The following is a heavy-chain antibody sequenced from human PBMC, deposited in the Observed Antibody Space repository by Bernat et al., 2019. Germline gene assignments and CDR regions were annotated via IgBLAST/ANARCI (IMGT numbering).Heavy chain of an antibody. CDR2: IWNDGSST. J-gene: IGHJ3*02. Sequence: QGQLEESGGGVVQPGKSLRLSCATSGFNLKDYGMHWVRQAPGKGLEWVAVIWNDGSSTFYPESVRGRFTISRDNSRNTLDLQVNSLRADDTAVYYCARGKGSDYKDAFDIWGRGTEVIVSS. CDR3: ARGKGSDYKDAFDI. V-gene: IGHV3-33*01. CDR1: GFNLKDYG. D-gene: IGHD4-17*01.